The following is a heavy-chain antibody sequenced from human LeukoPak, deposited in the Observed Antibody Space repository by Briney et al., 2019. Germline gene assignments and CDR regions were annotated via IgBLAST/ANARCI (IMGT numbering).Heavy chain of an antibody. J-gene: IGHJ6*03. D-gene: IGHD3-3*01. Sequence: ASVKVSCKVSGYTLTELSVHWVRQTPGKGLEWMGGFDPEDDEAIYAQKFQGRVTMTEDTSTDTAYMELSSLRSEDTAVYYCATASGYYNYYYYMDVWGKGTTVTVSS. CDR3: ATASGYYNYYYYMDV. V-gene: IGHV1-24*01. CDR1: GYTLTELS. CDR2: FDPEDDEA.